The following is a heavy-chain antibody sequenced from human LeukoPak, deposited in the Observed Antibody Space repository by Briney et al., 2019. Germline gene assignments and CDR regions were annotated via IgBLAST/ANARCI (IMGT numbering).Heavy chain of an antibody. J-gene: IGHJ6*03. CDR3: ARESYDILTGYYYYYYYMDV. CDR2: ISYDGSNK. Sequence: PGGSLRLSCAASGFTFSSYAMHWVRQAPGKGLEWVAVISYDGSNKYYADSVKGRFTISRDNSKNTLYLQMNSLRAEDTAVYYCARESYDILTGYYYYYYYMDVWGKGTTVTISS. CDR1: GFTFSSYA. V-gene: IGHV3-30*04. D-gene: IGHD3-9*01.